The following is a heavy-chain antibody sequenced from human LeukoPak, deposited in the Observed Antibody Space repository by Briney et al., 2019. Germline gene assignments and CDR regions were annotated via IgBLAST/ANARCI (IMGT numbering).Heavy chain of an antibody. J-gene: IGHJ4*02. V-gene: IGHV4-30-2*01. CDR3: ALLRLGELSGVDY. CDR1: GGSISSGGYY. Sequence: PSQTLSLTCTVSGGSISSGGYYWSWIRQPPGKGLEWIGYIYHSGSTYYNPSLKSRVTISVDRSKNQFSLKLSSVTAADTAVYYCALLRLGELSGVDYWGQGTLVTVSS. CDR2: IYHSGST. D-gene: IGHD3-16*02.